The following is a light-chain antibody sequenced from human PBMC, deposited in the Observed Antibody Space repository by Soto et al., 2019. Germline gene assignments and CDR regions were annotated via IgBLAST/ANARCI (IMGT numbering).Light chain of an antibody. CDR1: RSVTNNY. V-gene: IGKV3-20*01. CDR3: QQHGSSPIT. CDR2: GAS. Sequence: EIVLTQSPGTLSFFPGERATLPCRASRSVTNNYLAWHQQKPGQTPWLLIYGASSRATGIPDRFSGSGSGTDFTLTITRLEPEDFAVYYCQQHGSSPITFGQGTRLEIK. J-gene: IGKJ5*01.